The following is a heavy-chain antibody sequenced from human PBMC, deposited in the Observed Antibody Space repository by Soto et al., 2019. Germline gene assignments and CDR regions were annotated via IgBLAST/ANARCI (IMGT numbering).Heavy chain of an antibody. CDR1: GGTFSSYA. V-gene: IGHV1-69*13. CDR2: IIPIFGTA. J-gene: IGHJ6*02. Sequence: ASVKVSCKASGGTFSSYAISWVRQAPGQGLEWMGGIIPIFGTANYAQKFQGRVTITADESTSTAYMELSSLRSEDTAVYYCAEGVGAGYYYYYGMDVWGQGTTVTVSS. D-gene: IGHD1-26*01. CDR3: AEGVGAGYYYYYGMDV.